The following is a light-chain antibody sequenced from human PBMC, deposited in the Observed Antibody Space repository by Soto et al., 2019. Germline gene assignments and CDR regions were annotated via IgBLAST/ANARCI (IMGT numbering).Light chain of an antibody. Sequence: DIQMTQSPSTLSASIGDRVIITCRASQSISSWLAWHQQKPGKAPKLLIYKASSLQRGVPSRFSGNGSGTEFTLTISSLQPDDFATYYCQQYSTYSPYTVGQGTKLEI. CDR1: QSISSW. V-gene: IGKV1-5*03. CDR3: QQYSTYSPYT. CDR2: KAS. J-gene: IGKJ2*01.